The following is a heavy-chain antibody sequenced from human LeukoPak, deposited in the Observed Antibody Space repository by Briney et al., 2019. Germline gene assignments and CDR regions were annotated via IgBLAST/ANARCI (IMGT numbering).Heavy chain of an antibody. Sequence: PAGSLRLSCAASGFTFSTYWLSWVRQAPAKGLEWVANIKQDGSEKYYVDSVKGRFTISRDNAKNSLYLQMNSLRAEDTAVYYCARDSRGSYRLAYYYYYYMDVWGKGTTVTVSS. D-gene: IGHD1-26*01. J-gene: IGHJ6*03. CDR3: ARDSRGSYRLAYYYYYYMDV. CDR1: GFTFSTYW. V-gene: IGHV3-7*01. CDR2: IKQDGSEK.